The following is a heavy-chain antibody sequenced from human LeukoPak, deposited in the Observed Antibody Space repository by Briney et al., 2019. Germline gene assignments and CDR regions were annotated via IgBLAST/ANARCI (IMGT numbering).Heavy chain of an antibody. V-gene: IGHV3-23*01. CDR2: ISRSGGST. Sequence: GGSLRLSCAASGFTFSSYAMSWVRQAPGKGLEWVSGISRSGGSTYYADSVKGRFTISRDNSKNTLYLQMNRLRVEDTAVYYCARDSRSFIVMITEPRKNLVDYWGQGTLVTVSS. CDR3: ARDSRSFIVMITEPRKNLVDY. CDR1: GFTFSSYA. D-gene: IGHD3-16*01. J-gene: IGHJ4*02.